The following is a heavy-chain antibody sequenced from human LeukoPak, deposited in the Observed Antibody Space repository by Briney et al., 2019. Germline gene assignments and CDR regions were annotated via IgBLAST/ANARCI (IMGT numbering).Heavy chain of an antibody. CDR3: ARWEVGARTGYFQH. J-gene: IGHJ1*01. CDR1: SGSISSYY. D-gene: IGHD1-26*01. Sequence: SETLSLTCTVSSGSISSYYWSWIRQPPGKGLEWIGYIYYSGSTNYNPPLKSRVTISVDTSKNQFSLKLSSVTAADTAVYYCARWEVGARTGYFQHWGQGTLVTVSS. V-gene: IGHV4-59*01. CDR2: IYYSGST.